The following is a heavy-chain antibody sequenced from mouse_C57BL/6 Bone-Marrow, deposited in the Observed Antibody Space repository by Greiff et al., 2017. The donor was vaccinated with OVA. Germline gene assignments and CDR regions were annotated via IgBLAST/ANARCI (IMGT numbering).Heavy chain of an antibody. V-gene: IGHV1-81*01. CDR1: GYTFTSYG. J-gene: IGHJ4*01. D-gene: IGHD1-1*01. CDR3: ARDGVLRSFYAMDY. Sequence: QVQLKESGAELARPGASVKLSCKASGYTFTSYGISWVKQRTGQGLEWIGEIYPRSGNTYYNEKFKGKATLTADKYSSTAYMELRSLTSEDSAVYFCARDGVLRSFYAMDYWGQGTSVTVSS. CDR2: IYPRSGNT.